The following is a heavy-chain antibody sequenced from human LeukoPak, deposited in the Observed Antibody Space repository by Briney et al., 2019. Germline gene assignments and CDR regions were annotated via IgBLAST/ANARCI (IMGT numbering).Heavy chain of an antibody. CDR1: GFAFNDYW. CDR3: ARVRVTAVIGSQTDV. J-gene: IGHJ6*02. D-gene: IGHD2-21*02. CDR2: ISPDGNGA. V-gene: IGHV3-74*01. Sequence: GGSLRLSCAASGFAFNDYWMHWVRQAPDKGLVWVSRISPDGNGANYAGSVRGRFTISRDNAKNTLSLQMNSLRVEDTGIYYCARVRVTAVIGSQTDVWGQGTTVTVSS.